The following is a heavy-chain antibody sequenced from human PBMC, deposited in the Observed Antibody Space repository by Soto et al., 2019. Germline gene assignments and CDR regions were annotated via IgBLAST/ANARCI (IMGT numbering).Heavy chain of an antibody. CDR2: INAGNGNT. J-gene: IGHJ4*02. Sequence: QVQLVQSGAEVKKPGASVKVSCKASGYTFTSYAMHWVRQAPGQRLEWMGWINAGNGNTKYSQKFQGRVTITRDTSASTAYMELSSMRSEDTAVYYCARGPGGPDGPGDYWGQGTLVTVSS. V-gene: IGHV1-3*01. D-gene: IGHD2-15*01. CDR1: GYTFTSYA. CDR3: ARGPGGPDGPGDY.